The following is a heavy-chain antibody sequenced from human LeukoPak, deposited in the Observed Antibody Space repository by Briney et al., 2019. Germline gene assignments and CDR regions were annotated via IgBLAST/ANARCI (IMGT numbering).Heavy chain of an antibody. V-gene: IGHV4-4*07. J-gene: IGHJ3*02. CDR1: GGSISSYY. CDR2: IYTSGST. D-gene: IGHD2-15*01. CDR3: ARDDAYCSGGSCYPDAFDI. Sequence: SGTLSLTCTVSGGSISSYYWSWIRQPAGKGLEWIGRIYTSGSTNYNPSLKSRVTMSVDTSKNQFSLKLSSVTAADTAVYYCARDDAYCSGGSCYPDAFDIWGQGTMVTVSS.